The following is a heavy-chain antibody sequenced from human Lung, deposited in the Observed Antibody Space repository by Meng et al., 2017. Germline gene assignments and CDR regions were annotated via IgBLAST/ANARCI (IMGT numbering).Heavy chain of an antibody. CDR1: GFTFRSYW. Sequence: GQRVGPGGRPFQPGGSPDLPFAASGFTFRSYWMHLVRQAPGKGLVWVSRIRGDGGSIVYADSVKGRFTISRDNAKNTLFLQMNSLRAEDTAVYYCARESGYFEYWGQGILVTVSS. V-gene: IGHV3-74*03. CDR2: IRGDGGSI. CDR3: ARESGYFEY. J-gene: IGHJ4*02.